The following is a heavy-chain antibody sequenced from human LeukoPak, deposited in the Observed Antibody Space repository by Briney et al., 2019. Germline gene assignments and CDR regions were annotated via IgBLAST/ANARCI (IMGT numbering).Heavy chain of an antibody. CDR1: GFTFASYD. CDR2: ISTGSNYI. CDR3: AKNVESKTLIRRSWFDP. D-gene: IGHD2-21*01. Sequence: RGSLRLSCATSGFTFASYDMNGVRQAPGKGLEWVSTISTGSNYIYYAGSVKGRFTISRDNAKGSLYLQMSSLRAEDTAIYYCAKNVESKTLIRRSWFDPWGQGTLVTVSS. V-gene: IGHV3-21*01. J-gene: IGHJ5*02.